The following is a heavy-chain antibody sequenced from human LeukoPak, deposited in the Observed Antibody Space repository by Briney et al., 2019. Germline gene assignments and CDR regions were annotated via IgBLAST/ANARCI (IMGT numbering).Heavy chain of an antibody. D-gene: IGHD1-14*01. CDR3: AREPPGIHDAFDI. CDR1: GGSISSSSYY. J-gene: IGHJ3*02. CDR2: IYYSGST. Sequence: TSETLSLTCTVSGGSISSSSYYWGWIRQPPGKGLEWIESIYYSGSTYYNPSLKSRVTISVDTSKNQFSLKLSSVTAADTAVYYCAREPPGIHDAFDIWGQGTMVTVSS. V-gene: IGHV4-39*02.